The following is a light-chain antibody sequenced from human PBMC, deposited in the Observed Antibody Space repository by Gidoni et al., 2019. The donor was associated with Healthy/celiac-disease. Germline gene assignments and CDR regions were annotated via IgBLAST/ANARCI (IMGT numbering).Light chain of an antibody. V-gene: IGKV3-11*01. J-gene: IGKJ3*01. CDR3: QQRSNWPGVT. CDR1: QSVSSY. Sequence: DILLPQSPATLSLAPGERASLSCRASQSVSSYLAWYQQKPGQAPRLLIYEESNRATGIPARFSGSGSGTDFTLTISSLEPEDFAVYYCQQRSNWPGVTFGPGTKVDIK. CDR2: EES.